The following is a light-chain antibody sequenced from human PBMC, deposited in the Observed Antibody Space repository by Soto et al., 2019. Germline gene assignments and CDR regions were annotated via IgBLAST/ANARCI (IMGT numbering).Light chain of an antibody. V-gene: IGKV1-9*01. CDR1: QGISSY. CDR2: AAS. Sequence: DIQLTQSPSFLSASVGARVTITCRASQGISSYLAWYQQKPGKAPKLLIYAASTLQSGVPSRFSGSGSGTEFTLTISSLQPEDFATYYCQQPNGLTFGGGTKVEIK. CDR3: QQPNGLT. J-gene: IGKJ4*01.